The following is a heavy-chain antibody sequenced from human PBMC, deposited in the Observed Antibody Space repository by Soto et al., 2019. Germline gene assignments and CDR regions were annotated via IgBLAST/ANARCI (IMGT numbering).Heavy chain of an antibody. CDR3: ARVAENYYDSSGYGYGYFDY. V-gene: IGHV1-69*01. CDR2: IIPIFGTA. J-gene: IGHJ4*02. D-gene: IGHD3-22*01. CDR1: GGTFSSYA. Sequence: QVQLVQSGAEVKKPGSSVKVSCKASGGTFSSYAISWVRQAPGQGLAWLGGIIPIFGTANYAQKFQGRVTITADESTSTAYMELSSLRSEDTAVYSCARVAENYYDSSGYGYGYFDYWGQGPLVTVSS.